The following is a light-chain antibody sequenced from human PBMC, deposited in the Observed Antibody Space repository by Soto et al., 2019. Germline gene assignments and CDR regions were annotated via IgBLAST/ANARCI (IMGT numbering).Light chain of an antibody. CDR1: SSNVGNNA. Sequence: QSVLTQPPSVSGAPRQRVTISCSGSSSNVGNNAVNWYQQLPGKAPKLLMYYDDLLPSGVSHRFCGSKSGTSASLAISGQQYEEAADYYCAVSDDSLNGVVFGGGTKLTVL. V-gene: IGLV1-36*01. CDR2: YDD. CDR3: AVSDDSLNGVV. J-gene: IGLJ2*01.